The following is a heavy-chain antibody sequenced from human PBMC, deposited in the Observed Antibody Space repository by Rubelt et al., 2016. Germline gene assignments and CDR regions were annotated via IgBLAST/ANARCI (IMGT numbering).Heavy chain of an antibody. J-gene: IGHJ6*02. Sequence: GKGLEWVAVIWYGGSNKYYADSVKGRFTISRDNSKNTLYLQMNSLRAEDTAVYYCARVFKFYYYYGMDVWGQGTTVTVSS. CDR2: IWYGGSNK. D-gene: IGHD3-3*01. CDR3: ARVFKFYYYYGMDV. V-gene: IGHV3-33*01.